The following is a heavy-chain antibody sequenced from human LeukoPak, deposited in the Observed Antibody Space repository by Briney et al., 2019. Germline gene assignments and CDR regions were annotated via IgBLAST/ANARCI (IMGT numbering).Heavy chain of an antibody. CDR3: ARDSSGYYYFDY. Sequence: SETLSLTCSVSGGSISSSNYYWGWIRQPPGKGLEWIGSFYYSGNTYYNPSLKSRVTISVDTSKNEFSLKLRSVTAADTAVYYCARDSSGYYYFDYWGQGTLVTVSS. CDR1: GGSISSSNYY. V-gene: IGHV4-39*01. J-gene: IGHJ4*02. CDR2: FYYSGNT. D-gene: IGHD3-22*01.